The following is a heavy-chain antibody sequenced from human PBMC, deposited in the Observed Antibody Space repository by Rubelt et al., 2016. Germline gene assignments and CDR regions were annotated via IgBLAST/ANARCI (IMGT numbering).Heavy chain of an antibody. CDR1: GGSISSDY. CDR2: INHSGYT. D-gene: IGHD6-19*01. J-gene: IGHJ4*02. CDR3: ARGRMPDGWYPYCVDY. V-gene: IGHV4-59*12. Sequence: QVQLQESGPGLVKPSETLSLSCTVSGGSISSDYWSWVRQPPGKGLEWIGDINHSGYTNYNPSLGSRVTISVDTSKNQFSRPLASGTAAATAVYYCARGRMPDGWYPYCVDYWGQGILVTVS.